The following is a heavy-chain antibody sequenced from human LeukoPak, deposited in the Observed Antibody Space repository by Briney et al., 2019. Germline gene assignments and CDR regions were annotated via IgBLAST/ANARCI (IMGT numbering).Heavy chain of an antibody. D-gene: IGHD6-19*01. J-gene: IGHJ4*02. CDR2: INAGNGNT. CDR1: GYTFTSYA. V-gene: IGHV1-3*01. CDR3: ARDKVGSGWYAY. Sequence: ASVKVSCKASGYTFTSYAMHWVRQAPGQRLEWMGWINAGNGNTKYSQKFQGRVTITRDTSASTAYMQLSSLRSEDTAVYYCARDKVGSGWYAYCCQGTLVTVSS.